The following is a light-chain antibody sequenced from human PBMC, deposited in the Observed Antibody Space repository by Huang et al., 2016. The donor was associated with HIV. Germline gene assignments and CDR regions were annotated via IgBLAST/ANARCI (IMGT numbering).Light chain of an antibody. CDR1: QDITSS. V-gene: IGKV1-NL1*01. CDR3: QQYYTIRA. J-gene: IGKJ1*01. CDR2: AAS. Sequence: DIQMTQSPSSLSASVGDRVAITCRASQDITSSLAWYQQKPGKAPKLLLYAASRFESGVPARFSGSGSGTNYTLTISNLQPEDFATYYCQQYYTIRAFGPGTKVEIK.